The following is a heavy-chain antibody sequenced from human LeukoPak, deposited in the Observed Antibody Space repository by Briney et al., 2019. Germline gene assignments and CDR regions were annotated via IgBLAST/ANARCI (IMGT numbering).Heavy chain of an antibody. V-gene: IGHV5-51*01. CDR3: ARHGLGSSWFGFDY. J-gene: IGHJ4*02. D-gene: IGHD6-13*01. CDR1: GYTFTTYW. CDR2: IYPCDSDP. Sequence: GESLKISCKGSGYTFTTYWIGWVRQMPGKGLEWMGIIYPCDSDPRYSPSFQGQVTISADKSISTAYLQWSSLKASDSAMYYCARHGLGSSWFGFDYWGQGTLVTVSS.